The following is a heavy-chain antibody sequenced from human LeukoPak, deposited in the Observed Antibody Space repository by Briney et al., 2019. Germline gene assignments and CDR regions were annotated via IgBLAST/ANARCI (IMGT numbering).Heavy chain of an antibody. CDR2: IYYSGST. CDR1: SGSMSSSNYY. D-gene: IGHD3-22*01. CDR3: ARNVTGGSSGYWRFDY. V-gene: IGHV4-39*01. J-gene: IGHJ4*02. Sequence: SETLSLTCTVSSGSMSSSNYYWGWIRQPPGKGLEWIGSIYYSGSTYYKSSLKSRITISVDTSKNQFSLKLSSVTAADTAVYYCARNVTGGSSGYWRFDYWGQGTLVTVSS.